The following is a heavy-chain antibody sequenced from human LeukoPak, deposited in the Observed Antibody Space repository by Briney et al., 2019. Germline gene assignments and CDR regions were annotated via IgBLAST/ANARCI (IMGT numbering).Heavy chain of an antibody. CDR1: GFTFSSYW. V-gene: IGHV3-7*04. CDR2: IKQDGSEK. D-gene: IGHD3-22*01. Sequence: GGSLRLSCAASGFTFSSYWMGWVRQAPGKGLEWVANIKQDGSEKYYVDSVKGRFTISRDNAKNSLYLQMNSLRAEDTAVYYCAREYYYDSRDYWGQGTLVTVSS. CDR3: AREYYYDSRDY. J-gene: IGHJ4*02.